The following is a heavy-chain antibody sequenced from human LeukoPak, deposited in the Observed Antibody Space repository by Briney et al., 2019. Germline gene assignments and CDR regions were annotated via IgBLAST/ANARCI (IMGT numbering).Heavy chain of an antibody. V-gene: IGHV1-69*04. Sequence: ASVKVSCKASGGTFSSYAISWVRQAPGQGLEWMGRIIPILGIANYAQKFQGRVTITADKSTSTAYMELSSLRSEDTAVYYCASHPFGVVITVSNWFDPWGQGTPVTVSS. J-gene: IGHJ5*02. D-gene: IGHD3-3*01. CDR1: GGTFSSYA. CDR3: ASHPFGVVITVSNWFDP. CDR2: IIPILGIA.